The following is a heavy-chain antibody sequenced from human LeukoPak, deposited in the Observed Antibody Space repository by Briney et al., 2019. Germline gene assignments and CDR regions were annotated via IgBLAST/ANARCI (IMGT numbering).Heavy chain of an antibody. CDR1: GYTFTSYG. V-gene: IGHV1-18*01. Sequence: ASVKVSCKASGYTFTSYGFSRVREAPGRSLGWMGWISAYNGDTNYAQKLHGRVTMTTDTTTSTAYMELRSLRSDDTAVYYCARDSVAMSTIRDFGYWGQGTLVTVSS. CDR2: ISAYNGDT. J-gene: IGHJ4*02. CDR3: ARDSVAMSTIRDFGY. D-gene: IGHD5-24*01.